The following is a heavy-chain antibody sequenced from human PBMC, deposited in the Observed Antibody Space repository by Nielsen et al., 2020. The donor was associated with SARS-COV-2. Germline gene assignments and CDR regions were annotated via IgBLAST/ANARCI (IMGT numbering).Heavy chain of an antibody. CDR3: AKAMTTVTTWRQNWFDP. Sequence: GESLKISCAASGFTFSSYGMHWVRQAPGKGLEWVAVISYDGSNKYYADSVKGRFTISRDNSKNTLYLQMNSLRAEDTALYYCAKAMTTVTTWRQNWFDPWGQGTLVTVSS. CDR2: ISYDGSNK. J-gene: IGHJ5*02. CDR1: GFTFSSYG. V-gene: IGHV3-30*18. D-gene: IGHD4-17*01.